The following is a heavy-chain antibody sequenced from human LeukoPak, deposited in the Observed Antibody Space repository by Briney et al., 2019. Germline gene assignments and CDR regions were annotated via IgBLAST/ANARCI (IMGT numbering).Heavy chain of an antibody. CDR3: AREYLAAFDI. CDR2: IYYSGST. V-gene: IGHV4-59*01. Sequence: PSETLSLTCTVSGGSISSYYWSWIREPPGKGLEWIGHIYYSGSTNYNPSLKSRVTISVDTSKNQFSLKLSSVTAADTAVYYCAREYLAAFDIWGQGTMVTVSS. CDR1: GGSISSYY. J-gene: IGHJ3*02.